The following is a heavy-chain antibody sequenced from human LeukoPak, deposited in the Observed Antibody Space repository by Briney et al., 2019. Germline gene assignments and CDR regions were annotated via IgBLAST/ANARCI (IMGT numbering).Heavy chain of an antibody. V-gene: IGHV3-21*01. CDR2: ISSGSSHI. CDR1: GFILSTHG. Sequence: GGSLRLSCAASGFILSTHGMSWVRQAPGKGLEWVSSISSGSSHIYYADSIKGRFTISRDNAKNSLFLQMNSLRAEDTAVYYCARDFRTQLDGYSPPYHFDYWGQGDLVTVSS. CDR3: ARDFRTQLDGYSPPYHFDY. D-gene: IGHD5-24*01. J-gene: IGHJ4*02.